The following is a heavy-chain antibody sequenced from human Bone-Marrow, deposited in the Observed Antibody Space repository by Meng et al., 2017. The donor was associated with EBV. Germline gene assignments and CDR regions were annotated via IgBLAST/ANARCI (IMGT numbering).Heavy chain of an antibody. CDR2: IYSGGPT. V-gene: IGHV3-53*01. Sequence: EAQLGESGGGLSRPGGSLLLSCAASGFSVSENYMAWARQAPEKGLEWVSVIYSGGPTYYEDSVKGRFTISRDNSRNTLYLQMNSLRAEDTAVYYCAREGTVTPLDYWGQGTLVTVSS. D-gene: IGHD4-17*01. CDR3: AREGTVTPLDY. J-gene: IGHJ4*02. CDR1: GFSVSENY.